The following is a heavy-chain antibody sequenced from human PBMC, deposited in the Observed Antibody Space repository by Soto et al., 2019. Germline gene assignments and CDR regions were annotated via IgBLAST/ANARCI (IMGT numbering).Heavy chain of an antibody. CDR2: IIPIFGTA. Sequence: ASVKVSCKASGGTFSSYAISWVRQAPGQGLEWMGGIIPIFGTANYAQKFQGRVTITADKSTSTAYMELSSLRSEDTAVYYCARVQSAVVVAATPHLLAFMDVWGQGTTVPASS. D-gene: IGHD2-15*01. J-gene: IGHJ6*01. V-gene: IGHV1-69*06. CDR1: GGTFSSYA. CDR3: ARVQSAVVVAATPHLLAFMDV.